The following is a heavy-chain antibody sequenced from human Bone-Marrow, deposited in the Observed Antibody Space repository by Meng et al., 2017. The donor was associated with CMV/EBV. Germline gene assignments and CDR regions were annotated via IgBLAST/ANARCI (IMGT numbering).Heavy chain of an antibody. CDR1: GGSVSRDTYF. CDR3: ARDLFRYSRSSELQP. V-gene: IGHV4-61*01. Sequence: SETLSLTCTVSGGSVSRDTYFWSWIRQPPGKGLEWIGYIHYSGGTNYSPSLKSRVSIPIDTSRNQFSLKLTSVTAADTAVYYCARDLFRYSRSSELQPWGQGTLVTVSS. D-gene: IGHD6-6*01. J-gene: IGHJ5*02. CDR2: IHYSGGT.